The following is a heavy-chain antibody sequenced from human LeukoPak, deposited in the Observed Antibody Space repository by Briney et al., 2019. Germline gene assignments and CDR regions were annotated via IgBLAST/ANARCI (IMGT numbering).Heavy chain of an antibody. Sequence: PSETLSLTCAVYGGSFSGYYWSWIRQPPGKGLEWIGEINHSGSTNYNPSLKSRVTISVDTSKNQFSLKLRSVTAADTAVYYCARGTRGIDYWGQGTLVTVSS. V-gene: IGHV4-34*01. CDR1: GGSFSGYY. J-gene: IGHJ4*02. CDR3: ARGTRGIDY. CDR2: INHSGST. D-gene: IGHD1-14*01.